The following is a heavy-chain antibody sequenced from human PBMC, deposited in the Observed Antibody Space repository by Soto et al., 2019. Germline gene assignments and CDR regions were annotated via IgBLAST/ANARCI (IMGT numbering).Heavy chain of an antibody. Sequence: GDSLKISCKGSGYSFTSYWIAWVRQMPGKGLEWMGIIYPGDSETKYSPSFQGQVTVSGDKSISTAYLQWSSLKASDTAMYYCARRTGGGAFDIWGQGTMVTVSS. CDR1: GYSFTSYW. J-gene: IGHJ3*02. D-gene: IGHD1-1*01. CDR2: IYPGDSET. CDR3: ARRTGGGAFDI. V-gene: IGHV5-51*01.